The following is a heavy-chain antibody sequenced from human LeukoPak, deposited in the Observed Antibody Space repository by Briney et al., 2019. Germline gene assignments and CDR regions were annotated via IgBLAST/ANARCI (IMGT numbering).Heavy chain of an antibody. Sequence: PSETLSLTCAVYGGSLNGFSWSWIRQTPGKGREWIGEINHSGSTDYNPSLKSRVTVSVDTSKNQFSLEVTSVIAADTAVYYCARVNPLGYCTNDICPGGGVPFDYWGQGTLVTVSS. CDR3: ARVNPLGYCTNDICPGGGVPFDY. V-gene: IGHV4-34*01. J-gene: IGHJ4*02. D-gene: IGHD2-8*01. CDR1: GGSLNGFS. CDR2: INHSGST.